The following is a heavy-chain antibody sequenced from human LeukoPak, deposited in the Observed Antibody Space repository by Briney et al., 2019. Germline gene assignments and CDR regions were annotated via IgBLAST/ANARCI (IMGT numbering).Heavy chain of an antibody. D-gene: IGHD6-19*01. CDR1: GFTFSSYS. V-gene: IGHV3-23*01. CDR3: AKRAVAGNRVGAFDI. Sequence: GGSLRLSCAASGFTFSSYSMNWVRQAPGQGLEWVSAISGSGGSTYYADSVKGRFTISRDNSKNTLYLQMNSLRAEDTAVYYCAKRAVAGNRVGAFDIWGQGTMVTVSS. J-gene: IGHJ3*02. CDR2: ISGSGGST.